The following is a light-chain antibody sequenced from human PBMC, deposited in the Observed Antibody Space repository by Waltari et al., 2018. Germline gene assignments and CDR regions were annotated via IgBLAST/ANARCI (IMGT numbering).Light chain of an antibody. J-gene: IGLJ1*01. V-gene: IGLV3-10*01. CDR1: ALPTKY. CDR3: HSLNSVGNGYV. Sequence: SNELTQPPSVSVSPGQTASLTCSGDALPTKYASWYQQKSGQAPVLVIYEDITRPSGIPERFSGSSSGTVATLTISGAQVEDEADYYCHSLNSVGNGYVFGTGTKFTVL. CDR2: EDI.